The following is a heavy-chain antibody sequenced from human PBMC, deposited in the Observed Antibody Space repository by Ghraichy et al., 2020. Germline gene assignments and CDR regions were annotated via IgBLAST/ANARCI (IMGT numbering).Heavy chain of an antibody. V-gene: IGHV1-18*01. Sequence: ASVKVSCKASGYTFTSSGISWVRQAPGQGLEWMGWISAYNGNTNYAQRLQGRVTMTTDTSTSTAYMELRSLRSDDTAVYYCARSSPYTSSWLPRNQNWFDPWGQGTLVTVSS. CDR3: ARSSPYTSSWLPRNQNWFDP. D-gene: IGHD6-13*01. J-gene: IGHJ5*02. CDR1: GYTFTSSG. CDR2: ISAYNGNT.